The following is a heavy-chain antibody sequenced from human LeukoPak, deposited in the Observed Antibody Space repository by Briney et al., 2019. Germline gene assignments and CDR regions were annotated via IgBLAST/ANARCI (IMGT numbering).Heavy chain of an antibody. D-gene: IGHD3-10*01. V-gene: IGHV1-18*01. CDR3: ARWPMVRGVTYPDY. CDR1: GYTYTSYG. Sequence: GASVKVSCKASGYTYTSYGISWVRQAPGQGLEWMGWISAYNGNTNYAQKLQGRVTMTTDTSTSTAYMELRSLRSDDTAVYYCARWPMVRGVTYPDYWGQGTLVTVSS. CDR2: ISAYNGNT. J-gene: IGHJ4*02.